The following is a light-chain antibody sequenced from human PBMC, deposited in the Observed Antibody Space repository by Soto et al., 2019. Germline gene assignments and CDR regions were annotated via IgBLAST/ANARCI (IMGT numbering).Light chain of an antibody. J-gene: IGKJ2*01. Sequence: DIVLTQSPGTLSLSPGERATLSCRASQTVRDGYLAWYQQKPGQAPRLFIYGASARATGIPDRFSGSGSGTDFTLTISGLEPEDFAVYYWQQYGVSMFTFGQGAKLEIK. CDR2: GAS. CDR1: QTVRDGY. V-gene: IGKV3-20*01. CDR3: QQYGVSMFT.